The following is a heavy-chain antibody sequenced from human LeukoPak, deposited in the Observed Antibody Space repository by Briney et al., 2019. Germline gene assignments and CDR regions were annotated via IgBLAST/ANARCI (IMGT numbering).Heavy chain of an antibody. V-gene: IGHV1-8*01. CDR1: GYTFTSYD. D-gene: IGHD6-19*01. J-gene: IGHJ5*02. Sequence: ASVKVPCKASGYTFTSYDINWVRQATGQGLEWMGWMNPNSGNTGYAQKFQGRVTMTRNTSISTAYMELSSLRSEDTAVYYCARRSGWYRKAVRGRWFDPWGQGTLVTVSS. CDR2: MNPNSGNT. CDR3: ARRSGWYRKAVRGRWFDP.